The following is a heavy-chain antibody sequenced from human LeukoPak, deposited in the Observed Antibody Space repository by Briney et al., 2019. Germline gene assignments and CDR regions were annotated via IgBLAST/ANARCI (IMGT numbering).Heavy chain of an antibody. CDR3: AREAYYYDTSGYIDS. CDR2: IYSGERT. CDR1: GFTVRSNY. D-gene: IGHD3-22*01. Sequence: GGSLRLSCAASGFTVRSNYMSWVRQAPGKGLEWVSVIYSGERTYYADSVEGRFTIHRDNSKNTLYLQMNSLRADDTAVYYCAREAYYYDTSGYIDSWGQGTLVTVSS. V-gene: IGHV3-53*01. J-gene: IGHJ4*02.